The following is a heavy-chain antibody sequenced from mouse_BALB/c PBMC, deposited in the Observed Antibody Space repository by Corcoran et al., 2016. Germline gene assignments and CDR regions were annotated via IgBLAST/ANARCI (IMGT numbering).Heavy chain of an antibody. CDR2: INPDSRTR. CDR3: ARLGNYGWFAY. CDR1: GFDFSRYW. J-gene: IGHJ3*01. D-gene: IGHD2-4*01. Sequence: EVKLLESGGDLVQPGGSLKLSCAASGFDFSRYWMGWVRQAPGKGLEWIGEINPDSRTRNYTPSLKAKFIISRDNAKKTRYLQMSKVRSEDTALYYCARLGNYGWFAYWGQGTLVTVSA. V-gene: IGHV4-1*02.